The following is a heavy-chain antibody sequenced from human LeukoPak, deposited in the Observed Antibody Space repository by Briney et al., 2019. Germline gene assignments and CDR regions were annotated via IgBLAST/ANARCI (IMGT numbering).Heavy chain of an antibody. V-gene: IGHV1-18*01. CDR3: ARVEITIFGVVITYHDAFDI. D-gene: IGHD3-3*01. CDR1: GYTFTSYG. Sequence: ASVKVSCKASGYTFTSYGISWVRQAPGQGLGRRGWISAYNGNTNYAQKLQGRVTMTTDTSTSTAYMELRSLRSDDTAVYYCARVEITIFGVVITYHDAFDIWGQGTMVTVSS. J-gene: IGHJ3*02. CDR2: ISAYNGNT.